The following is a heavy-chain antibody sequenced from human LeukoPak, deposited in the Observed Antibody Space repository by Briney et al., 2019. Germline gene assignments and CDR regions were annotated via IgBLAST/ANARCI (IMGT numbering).Heavy chain of an antibody. D-gene: IGHD3-10*01. CDR2: IFYTGST. J-gene: IGHJ5*02. Sequence: SETLSLTCTVSGGSISPSFWSWFRQPPGKGLEWIGYIFYTGSTIYSPSLKSRVTISVDTSKNQFSLQLTSVTAADTAVYYCARDDYRGVTNFDPWGQGTLVTVSS. V-gene: IGHV4-59*01. CDR1: GGSISPSF. CDR3: ARDDYRGVTNFDP.